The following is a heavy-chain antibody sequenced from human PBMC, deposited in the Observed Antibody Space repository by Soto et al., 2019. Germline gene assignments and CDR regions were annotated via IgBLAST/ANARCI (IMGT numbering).Heavy chain of an antibody. Sequence: ASVKVSCKASGYTFTSYDINWVRQATGQGLEWMGWMNPNSGNTGYAQKFQGRVTMTRNTSISTAYMELSSLRSEDTAVYYCARLDYGEYYFDYWGQGTLVTVSS. V-gene: IGHV1-8*01. CDR2: MNPNSGNT. J-gene: IGHJ4*02. CDR3: ARLDYGEYYFDY. CDR1: GYTFTSYD. D-gene: IGHD4-17*01.